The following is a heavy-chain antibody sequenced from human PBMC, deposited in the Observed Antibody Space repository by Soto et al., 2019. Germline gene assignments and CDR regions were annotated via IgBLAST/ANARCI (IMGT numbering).Heavy chain of an antibody. J-gene: IGHJ6*02. CDR3: AREPSTMVRGVIIPNYYYYYGMDV. CDR2: IYYSGST. V-gene: IGHV4-31*03. Sequence: SETLSLTCTVSGGSISSGGYYWSWIRQHPGKGLEWIGYIYYSGSTYYNPSLKSRVTISVDTSKNQFSLKLSSVTAADTAVYYCAREPSTMVRGVIIPNYYYYYGMDVWGQGTTVTVSS. D-gene: IGHD3-10*01. CDR1: GGSISSGGYY.